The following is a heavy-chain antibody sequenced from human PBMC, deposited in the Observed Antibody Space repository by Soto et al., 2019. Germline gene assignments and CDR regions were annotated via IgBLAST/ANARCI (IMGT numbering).Heavy chain of an antibody. CDR3: ARDFTNGGAYGMDV. Sequence: ASVKVSCKASGYTFTSYAMHWVRQAPGQRLEWMGWINAGNGNTKYAQKFQGRVTMTRDTSTSTVYMELSSLRSEDTVVYYCARDFTNGGAYGMDVWGQGTTVTVSS. V-gene: IGHV1-3*01. D-gene: IGHD2-8*01. CDR2: INAGNGNT. J-gene: IGHJ6*02. CDR1: GYTFTSYA.